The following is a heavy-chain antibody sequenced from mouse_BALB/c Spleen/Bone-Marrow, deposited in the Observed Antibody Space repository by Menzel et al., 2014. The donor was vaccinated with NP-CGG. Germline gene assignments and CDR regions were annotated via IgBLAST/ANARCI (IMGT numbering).Heavy chain of an antibody. D-gene: IGHD2-3*01. J-gene: IGHJ4*01. V-gene: IGHV5-6*02. CDR1: GFTFSSYG. Sequence: EVNVVESGGDLVKPGGSLKLSCAASGFTFSSYGMSWVRQTPDKRLEWVATISSGGSYTYYPDSVKGRFTISRDNAINTLYLQMSSLKSEDTAMYYCARRDGGPMDYWGQGTSVTVSS. CDR2: ISSGGSYT. CDR3: ARRDGGPMDY.